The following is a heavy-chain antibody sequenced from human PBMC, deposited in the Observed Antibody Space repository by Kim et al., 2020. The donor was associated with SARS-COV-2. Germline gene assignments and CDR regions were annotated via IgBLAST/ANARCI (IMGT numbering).Heavy chain of an antibody. CDR2: IKQDGSEK. J-gene: IGHJ3*02. V-gene: IGHV3-7*01. CDR1: GFTFSSYW. Sequence: GGSLRLSCAASGFTFSSYWTSWVRQATGKGLEWVANIKQDGSEKYYVDSVKGRFTISRDNAKNSLYLQMNSLRAEDTAVYYCARDAQEHYDILTDAFDIWGQGTMVTVSS. D-gene: IGHD3-9*01. CDR3: ARDAQEHYDILTDAFDI.